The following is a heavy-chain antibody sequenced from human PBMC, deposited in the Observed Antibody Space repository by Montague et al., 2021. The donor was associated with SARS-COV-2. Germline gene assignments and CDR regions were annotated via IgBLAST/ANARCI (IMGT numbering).Heavy chain of an antibody. J-gene: IGHJ4*02. V-gene: IGHV4-39*01. CDR1: GASINSQTYY. CDR2: TSYTGNT. Sequence: SETLSLSCSVSGASINSQTYYWAWIRQLPGKELEWIGSTSYTGNTFYNPSLKSRVTLSVDTSKNQFSLKLRSLSASDTAVYYCTRQFYDILTGFFPFFFDNWGQGTLVTVSS. CDR3: TRQFYDILTGFFPFFFDN. D-gene: IGHD3-9*01.